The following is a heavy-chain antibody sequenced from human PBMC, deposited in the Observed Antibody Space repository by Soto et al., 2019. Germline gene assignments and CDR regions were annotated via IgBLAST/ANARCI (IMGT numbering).Heavy chain of an antibody. CDR2: INPSGGST. D-gene: IGHD2-15*01. J-gene: IGHJ3*02. V-gene: IGHV1-46*03. Sequence: ASVKVSCKASGYTFTSYYMHWVRQAPGQGLEWMGIINPSGGSTSYAQKFQGRVTMTRDTSTSTVYMELSSLRSEDTAVYYCARVPRCSGGSCYSGDAFDIWGQGTMVTVSS. CDR3: ARVPRCSGGSCYSGDAFDI. CDR1: GYTFTSYY.